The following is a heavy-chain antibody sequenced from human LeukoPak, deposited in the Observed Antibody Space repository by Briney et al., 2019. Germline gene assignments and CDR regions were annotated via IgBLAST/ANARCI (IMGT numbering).Heavy chain of an antibody. V-gene: IGHV4-30-4*01. Sequence: SETLSLTCTVSGGSISSGDYYWSWIRQPPGKGLEWIGYIYYSGSTYYNPSLKSRVTISVDTSKNQFSLKLSSVTAADTAAYYCARDPGLLWFGELFSDYGMDVWGKGTTVTVSS. CDR2: IYYSGST. D-gene: IGHD3-10*01. CDR1: GGSISSGDYY. J-gene: IGHJ6*04. CDR3: ARDPGLLWFGELFSDYGMDV.